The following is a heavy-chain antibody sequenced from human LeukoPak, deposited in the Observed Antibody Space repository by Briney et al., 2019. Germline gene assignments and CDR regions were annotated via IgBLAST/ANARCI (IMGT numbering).Heavy chain of an antibody. CDR3: ARERVGYDSSCDY. D-gene: IGHD3-22*01. J-gene: IGHJ4*02. CDR2: ISSSSSTI. CDR1: GFTFSSYS. V-gene: IGHV3-48*04. Sequence: PGGSLRLSCAASGFTFSSYSMNWFRQAPGKGLEWVSYISSSSSTIYYADSVRGRFTISRDNAKNSLYLQMNSLRAEDTAVYYCARERVGYDSSCDYWGQGTLVTVSS.